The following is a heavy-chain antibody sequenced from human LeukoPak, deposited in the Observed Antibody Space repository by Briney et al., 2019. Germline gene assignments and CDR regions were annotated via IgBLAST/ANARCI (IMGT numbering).Heavy chain of an antibody. Sequence: GGSLRLSCAASGFTFSSYGMHWVRQAPGKGLEWVSGISWNSGSIDYSDSVKGRFTISRDNAKNALSLQLNSLRVEDTAMYYCAGGLGWVFDYWGQGTLVTVSS. CDR3: AGGLGWVFDY. V-gene: IGHV3-9*01. CDR2: ISWNSGSI. D-gene: IGHD6-19*01. J-gene: IGHJ4*02. CDR1: GFTFSSYG.